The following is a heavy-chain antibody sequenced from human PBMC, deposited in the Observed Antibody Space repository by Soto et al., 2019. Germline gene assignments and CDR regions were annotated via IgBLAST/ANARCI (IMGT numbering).Heavy chain of an antibody. V-gene: IGHV4-4*07. D-gene: IGHD3-22*01. CDR1: GGSISSYY. Sequence: LSLTCTVSGGSISSYYWSWIRQPAGKGLEWIGRIYTSGSTNYNPSLKSRVTMSVDTSKNQFSLKLSSVTAADTAVYYCARGGDMIVVVGYAFDIWGQGTMVTVSS. J-gene: IGHJ3*02. CDR3: ARGGDMIVVVGYAFDI. CDR2: IYTSGST.